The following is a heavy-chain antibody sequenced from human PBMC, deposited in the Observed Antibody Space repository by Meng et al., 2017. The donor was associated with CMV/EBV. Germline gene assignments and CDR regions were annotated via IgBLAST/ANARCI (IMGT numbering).Heavy chain of an antibody. Sequence: QVQLVQLGAEVKKPGASVKVSCKVSGYTLTELSMHWVRQAPGKGLEWMGGFDPEDGETIYAQKFQGRVTMTEDTSTDTAYMELSSLRSEDTAVYYCATGGSTTDHREIDWFDPWGQGTLVTVSS. V-gene: IGHV1-24*01. CDR2: FDPEDGET. CDR3: ATGGSTTDHREIDWFDP. CDR1: GYTLTELS. D-gene: IGHD3-16*01. J-gene: IGHJ5*02.